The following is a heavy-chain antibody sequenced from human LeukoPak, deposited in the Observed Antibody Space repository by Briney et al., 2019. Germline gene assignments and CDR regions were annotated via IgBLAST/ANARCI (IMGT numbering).Heavy chain of an antibody. D-gene: IGHD5-24*01. Sequence: GGSLRLSCAASGFTFSSYGMHWVRQAPGKGLEWVAVIWYDGSNKYYADSVKGRFTISRDNSKNTLYLQMNSLRAEDTAVYYCARDTADGYNMDYWGQGTLVTVSS. J-gene: IGHJ4*02. V-gene: IGHV3-33*01. CDR1: GFTFSSYG. CDR2: IWYDGSNK. CDR3: ARDTADGYNMDY.